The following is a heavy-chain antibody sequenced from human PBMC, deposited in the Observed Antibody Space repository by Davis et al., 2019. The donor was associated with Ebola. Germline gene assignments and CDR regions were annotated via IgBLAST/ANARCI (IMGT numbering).Heavy chain of an antibody. CDR1: GYYFTDYW. D-gene: IGHD2-8*01. Sequence: GESLKISCKTSGYYFTDYWIAWVRQTPGKGLEWMGIIYAGDSDSRYSPSFEGQVIISVDRSINTAYLQWRSLRASDTAIYYCARQESLYGWSDYWGQGTLVTVSS. CDR2: IYAGDSDS. CDR3: ARQESLYGWSDY. J-gene: IGHJ4*02. V-gene: IGHV5-51*01.